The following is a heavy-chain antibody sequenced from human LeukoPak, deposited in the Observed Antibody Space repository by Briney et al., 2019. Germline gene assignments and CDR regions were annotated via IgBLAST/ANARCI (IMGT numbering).Heavy chain of an antibody. V-gene: IGHV4-4*07. CDR1: GVSIRSYY. J-gene: IGHJ4*02. Sequence: PSETLSLTCTVSGVSIRSYYWSWIRQPAGKGLEWVGRFYSGGSADYNPSLKSRVTMSVDTSKNQFSLKLSSVTAADTAVYYCAGVYSGYDLPGSLANYYFDYWGQGTLVTVSS. CDR2: FYSGGSA. D-gene: IGHD5-12*01. CDR3: AGVYSGYDLPGSLANYYFDY.